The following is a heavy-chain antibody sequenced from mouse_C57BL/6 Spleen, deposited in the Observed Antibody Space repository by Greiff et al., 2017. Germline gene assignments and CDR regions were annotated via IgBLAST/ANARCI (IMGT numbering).Heavy chain of an antibody. J-gene: IGHJ2*01. CDR2: IYPGDGDT. Sequence: QVQLQQSGPELVKPGASVKISCKASGYAFSSSWMNWVKQRPGKGLEWIGRIYPGDGDTNSNGKFKGKATLTADKSSITAYMQLSSLTSEDSAVYFCARSAEVTAQSRVDYWGQGTPLTVSS. V-gene: IGHV1-82*01. CDR3: ARSAEVTAQSRVDY. CDR1: GYAFSSSW. D-gene: IGHD3-2*02.